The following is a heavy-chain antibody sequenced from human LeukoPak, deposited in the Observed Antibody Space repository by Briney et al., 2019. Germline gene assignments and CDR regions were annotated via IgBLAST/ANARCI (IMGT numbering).Heavy chain of an antibody. V-gene: IGHV4-4*02. D-gene: IGHD4-17*01. Sequence: SETLSLTCTVSGGSISSYYWSWVRQPPGKGLEWIGEIYHSGSTNYNPSLKSRVTISVDKSKNQFSLKLSSVTAADTAVYYCARATVTTYYYYGMDVWGQGTTVTVSS. CDR3: ARATVTTYYYYGMDV. CDR2: IYHSGST. J-gene: IGHJ6*02. CDR1: GGSISSYY.